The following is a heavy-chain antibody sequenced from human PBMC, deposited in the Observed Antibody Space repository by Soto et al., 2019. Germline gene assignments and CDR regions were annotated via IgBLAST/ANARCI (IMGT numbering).Heavy chain of an antibody. CDR3: ERDKITGLFDY. V-gene: IGHV4-34*01. J-gene: IGHJ4*01. CDR1: GGSFSGYY. Sequence: QVQLQQWGAGLLKPSETLSLTCAVYGGSFSGYYWTWIRQPPGAGLEWIGEINHSGSTNYNPSLNRRVTISVDTSKNQFSLKLTSLTAADTAVYYCERDKITGLFDYWDHGTLVTVSS. D-gene: IGHD2-8*02. CDR2: INHSGST.